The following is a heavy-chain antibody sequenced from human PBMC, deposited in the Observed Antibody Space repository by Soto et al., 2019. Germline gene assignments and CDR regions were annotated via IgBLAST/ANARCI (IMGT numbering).Heavy chain of an antibody. CDR1: GGSISSYY. D-gene: IGHD2-2*01. J-gene: IGHJ6*02. CDR2: IYYSGST. CDR3: ARQGCSSTSCQYYYYYGMDV. V-gene: IGHV4-59*08. Sequence: SETLSLTCTVSGGSISSYYWSWIRQPPGKGLEWIGYIYYSGSTNYNPSLKSRVTISVDTSKNQFSLKLSSVTAADTAVYYCARQGCSSTSCQYYYYYGMDVWGQGTTVTVSS.